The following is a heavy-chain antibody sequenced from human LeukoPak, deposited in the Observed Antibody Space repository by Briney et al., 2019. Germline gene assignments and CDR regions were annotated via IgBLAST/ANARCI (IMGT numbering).Heavy chain of an antibody. CDR3: ARNRYDFWSGYSDY. Sequence: ASVTVSFKASGYTFTIYDINWVRQATGQGLEWMGWMNPNSGNTGYAQKFQGRVTITRNTSISTAYMELSSLRSEDTAVYYCARNRYDFWSGYSDYWGQGTLVTVSS. CDR1: GYTFTIYD. V-gene: IGHV1-8*03. CDR2: MNPNSGNT. D-gene: IGHD3-3*01. J-gene: IGHJ4*02.